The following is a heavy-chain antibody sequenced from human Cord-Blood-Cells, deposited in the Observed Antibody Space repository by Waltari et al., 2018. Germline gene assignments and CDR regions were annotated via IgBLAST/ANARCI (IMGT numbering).Heavy chain of an antibody. CDR1: GGTFSSYA. J-gene: IGHJ3*02. V-gene: IGHV1-69*01. Sequence: QVQLVQSGAEVKKPGSSVKVSCKASGGTFSSYAISWVRQAPGQGLEWMGCIIPIFGTANSAQKFQGRVTMTADESTSTAYMELSSLRSEDTAVYYCAGSGGSYSDAFDIWGQGTMVTVSS. D-gene: IGHD1-26*01. CDR3: AGSGGSYSDAFDI. CDR2: IIPIFGTA.